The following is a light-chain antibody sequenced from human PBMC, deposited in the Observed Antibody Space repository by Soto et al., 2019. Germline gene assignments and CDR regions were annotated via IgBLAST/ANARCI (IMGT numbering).Light chain of an antibody. Sequence: QAVVTQPPSASGTPGQRVTISCSGSRSNIASNTVNWYQHLPGTAPKLLMYSNDQRPSGVPDRFSGSKSGTSASLAISGLQSEDEADYYCAAWDDSLNAVVFGGGTKLTVL. CDR3: AAWDDSLNAVV. CDR1: RSNIASNT. V-gene: IGLV1-44*01. J-gene: IGLJ3*02. CDR2: SND.